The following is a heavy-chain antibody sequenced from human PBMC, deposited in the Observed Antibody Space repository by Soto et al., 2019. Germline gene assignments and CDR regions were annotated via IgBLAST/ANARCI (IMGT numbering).Heavy chain of an antibody. V-gene: IGHV4-59*01. D-gene: IGHD6-19*01. CDR1: GGSISSYY. CDR2: IYYSGST. CDR3: ARARGWDDLDS. J-gene: IGHJ5*01. Sequence: PSETLSLTCTVSGGSISSYYCIWIRQPPGKGLEWIGYIYYSGSTNYNPSLKSRVTISVDTSKNQFSLKLSSVTAADTAVYYCARARGWDDLDSWGQGTLVTVSS.